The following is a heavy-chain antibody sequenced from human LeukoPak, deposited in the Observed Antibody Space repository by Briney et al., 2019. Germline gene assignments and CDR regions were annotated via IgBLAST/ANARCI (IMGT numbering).Heavy chain of an antibody. CDR2: IYYSGST. D-gene: IGHD3-10*01. CDR1: GGSISSGDYY. V-gene: IGHV4-30-4*01. Sequence: SETLSLTCTVSGGSISSGDYYWSWIRQPPGKGLEWIGYIYYSGSTYYNPSLKSRVTISVDTSKNQLSLKLSSVTAADTAVYYCARDRRFGELLFDYWGQGTLVTVSS. CDR3: ARDRRFGELLFDY. J-gene: IGHJ4*02.